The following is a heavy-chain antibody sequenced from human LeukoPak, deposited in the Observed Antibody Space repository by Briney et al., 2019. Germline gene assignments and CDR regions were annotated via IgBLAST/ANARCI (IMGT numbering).Heavy chain of an antibody. CDR1: GFSFKTYA. CDR2: ISYDGCNN. J-gene: IGHJ4*02. V-gene: IGHV3-30*02. CDR3: AKCRVRGVDYFDY. D-gene: IGHD3-10*01. Sequence: GGSLRLSCIASGFSFKTYAMHWFRQAPGKGLEWVTFISYDGCNNYYADSVKGRFTISRDNSKNTLYLQMNSLRDEDTAVYCCAKCRVRGVDYFDYWGQGTLVTVSS.